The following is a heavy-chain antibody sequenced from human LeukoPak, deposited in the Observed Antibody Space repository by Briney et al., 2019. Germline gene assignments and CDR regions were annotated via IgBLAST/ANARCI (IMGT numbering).Heavy chain of an antibody. CDR2: ISGSGGST. CDR1: GFTFSSYA. V-gene: IGHV3-23*01. J-gene: IGHJ5*02. Sequence: PGGSLRLSCAASGFTFSSYAMSWVRQAPGKGLEWVSAISGSGGSTYYADSVKGRFTISRDNSKNTLYLQMNSLRAEDTAVYYRAKYKFGYSSGWYTWFDPWGQGTLVTVSS. D-gene: IGHD6-19*01. CDR3: AKYKFGYSSGWYTWFDP.